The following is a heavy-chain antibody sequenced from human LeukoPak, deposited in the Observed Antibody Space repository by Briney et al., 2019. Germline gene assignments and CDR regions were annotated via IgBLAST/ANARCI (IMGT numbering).Heavy chain of an antibody. J-gene: IGHJ4*02. Sequence: SETLSLTCTVSGGSTSSYYWSWIRQPPGKGLEWIGYIYYSGSTNYNPSLKSRVTISVDTSKNQFSLKLSSVTAADTAVYYCASLRRDGYNYLYYFDYWGQGTLVTVSS. CDR2: IYYSGST. CDR3: ASLRRDGYNYLYYFDY. CDR1: GGSTSSYY. D-gene: IGHD5-24*01. V-gene: IGHV4-59*01.